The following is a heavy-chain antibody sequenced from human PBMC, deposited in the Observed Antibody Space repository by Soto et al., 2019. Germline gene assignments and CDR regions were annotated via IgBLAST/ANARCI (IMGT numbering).Heavy chain of an antibody. Sequence: QALSLTSAISGDSVSSNSAACNLIRHSPSRGLEWLGRTYYRSKWYNDYAVSVKSRITINPDTSKNQFSLQLNSVTPEDTAVYYCARAFFAGATTPYYYYGMDVWGQGTTVTVSS. J-gene: IGHJ6*02. CDR1: GDSVSSNSAA. D-gene: IGHD1-26*01. V-gene: IGHV6-1*01. CDR3: ARAFFAGATTPYYYYGMDV. CDR2: TYYRSKWYN.